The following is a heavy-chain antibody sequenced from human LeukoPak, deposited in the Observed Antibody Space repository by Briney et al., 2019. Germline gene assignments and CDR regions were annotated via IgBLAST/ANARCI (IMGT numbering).Heavy chain of an antibody. Sequence: SETLSLTCAVYGGSFSGYYWSWIRQPPGKGLEWIGEINHSGSTNYNPSLKSRVTISVDTSKNQFSLKPSSVTAADTAVYYCASRGRAGGLDYWGQGTLVTVSS. CDR3: ASRGRAGGLDY. V-gene: IGHV4-34*01. CDR1: GGSFSGYY. D-gene: IGHD3-10*01. CDR2: INHSGST. J-gene: IGHJ4*02.